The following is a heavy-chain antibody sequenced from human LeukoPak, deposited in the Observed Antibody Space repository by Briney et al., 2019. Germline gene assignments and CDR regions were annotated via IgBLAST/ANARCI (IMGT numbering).Heavy chain of an antibody. CDR3: ARAYSSDFWAGYP. J-gene: IGHJ4*02. Sequence: QSGGSLRLSCAASGFTFSSYWMSWVRQAPGKGLEWVANIKEDGSVKYYVDSVKGRFTISRDNAKNSLYLQMNSLRAEDTAVYYCARAYSSDFWAGYPWGQGTLVTVSS. D-gene: IGHD3/OR15-3a*01. CDR2: IKEDGSVK. CDR1: GFTFSSYW. V-gene: IGHV3-7*01.